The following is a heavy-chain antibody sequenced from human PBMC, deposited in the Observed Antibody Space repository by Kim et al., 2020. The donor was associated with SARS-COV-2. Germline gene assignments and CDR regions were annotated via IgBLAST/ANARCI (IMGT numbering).Heavy chain of an antibody. D-gene: IGHD6-19*01. V-gene: IGHV4-59*11. Sequence: SETLSLTCTVSGGSISSHYWSWIRQPPGKGLEWIGHVYYTGNTRYNASLKSRVTISADTSKNQFSLKMSPVTAADTAVYYCARYVGGSGWSGGWIEPWG. CDR1: GGSISSHY. CDR2: VYYTGNT. CDR3: ARYVGGSGWSGGWIEP. J-gene: IGHJ5*02.